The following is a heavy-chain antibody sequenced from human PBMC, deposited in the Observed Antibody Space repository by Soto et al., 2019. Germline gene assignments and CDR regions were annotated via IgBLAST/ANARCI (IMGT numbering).Heavy chain of an antibody. Sequence: ASVKVSFKVSGYTLTELSMHWVRQAPGKGLEWMGGFDPEDGETIYAQKFQGRVTMTEDTSTDTAYMELSSLRSEDTAVYYCASAYGDSHTFDYWGQGTLVTVSS. J-gene: IGHJ4*02. V-gene: IGHV1-24*01. CDR3: ASAYGDSHTFDY. D-gene: IGHD4-17*01. CDR1: GYTLTELS. CDR2: FDPEDGET.